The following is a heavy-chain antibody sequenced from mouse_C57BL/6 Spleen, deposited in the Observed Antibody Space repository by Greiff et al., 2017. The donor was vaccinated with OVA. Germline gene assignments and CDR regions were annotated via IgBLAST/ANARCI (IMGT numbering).Heavy chain of an antibody. CDR1: GFTFSDYG. J-gene: IGHJ4*01. D-gene: IGHD1-1*01. CDR3: ARDGRRYAMDY. V-gene: IGHV5-17*01. CDR2: ISSGSSTI. Sequence: EVMLVESGGGLVKPGGSLKLSCAASGFTFSDYGMHWVRQAPEKGLEWVAYISSGSSTIYYADTVKGRFTISRDNAKNTLFLQMTSLRSEDTAMYYCARDGRRYAMDYWGQGTSVTVSS.